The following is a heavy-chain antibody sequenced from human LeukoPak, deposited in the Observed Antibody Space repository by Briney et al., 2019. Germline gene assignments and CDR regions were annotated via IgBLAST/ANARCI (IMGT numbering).Heavy chain of an antibody. D-gene: IGHD2-15*01. V-gene: IGHV4-39*01. J-gene: IGHJ3*02. CDR1: GGSISSSSYY. CDR3: ASSVVVAATDAFDI. CDR2: IYYSGST. Sequence: PSETLSLTCTVSGGSISSSSYYWGWIRQPPGKGLERIGRIYYSGSTYYNPSLKSRVTISVDTSKNQFSLKLSSVTAADTAVYYCASSVVVAATDAFDIWGQGTMVTVSS.